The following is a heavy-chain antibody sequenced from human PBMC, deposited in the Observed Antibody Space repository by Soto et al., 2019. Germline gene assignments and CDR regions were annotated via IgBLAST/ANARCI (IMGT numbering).Heavy chain of an antibody. CDR2: ISGSGSDT. D-gene: IGHD4-17*01. J-gene: IGHJ3*01. Sequence: PVGSLRLSCAASGFTFDTYAMSWVRQAPGKGLEWVSAISGSGSDTYHADSVKGRFTISRDNSISTLYLQMNSLRTEDTAVHYCAHPRGYGVFDAYDFWGQGAMVTVSS. CDR1: GFTFDTYA. V-gene: IGHV3-23*01. CDR3: AHPRGYGVFDAYDF.